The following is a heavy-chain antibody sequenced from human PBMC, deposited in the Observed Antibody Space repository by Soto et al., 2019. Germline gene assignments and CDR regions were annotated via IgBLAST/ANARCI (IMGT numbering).Heavy chain of an antibody. V-gene: IGHV4-30-4*01. CDR2: IYSGVST. J-gene: IGHJ4*02. Sequence: SETLSLTCTVSGGSIGNGYYSWSWIRHSPEKGLEWIGHIYSGVSTYSNPSLNGRLTISIDTSKNQFSLSLSSVTAADTAVYYCARGPSGDKVDYWGQGTLVTVSS. D-gene: IGHD7-27*01. CDR3: ARGPSGDKVDY. CDR1: GGSIGNGYYS.